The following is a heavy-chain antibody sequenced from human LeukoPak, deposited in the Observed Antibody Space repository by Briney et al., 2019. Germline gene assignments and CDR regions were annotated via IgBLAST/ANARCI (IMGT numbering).Heavy chain of an antibody. CDR1: GFTFSSYG. D-gene: IGHD6-13*01. J-gene: IGHJ6*02. CDR2: ISYDGSNK. V-gene: IGHV3-30*18. CDR3: AKDHVGSSWSRYYYGMDV. Sequence: GGSLRLSCAASGFTFSSYGMHWVRQAPAKGLEWVAVISYDGSNKYYADSVKGRFTISRDNSKNTLYLQMNSLRAEDTAVYYCAKDHVGSSWSRYYYGMDVWGQGTTVTVSS.